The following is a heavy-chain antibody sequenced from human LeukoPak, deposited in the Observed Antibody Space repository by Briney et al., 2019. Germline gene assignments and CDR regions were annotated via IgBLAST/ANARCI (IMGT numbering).Heavy chain of an antibody. Sequence: GGSLRLSCAASGFTFSSYAMHWVRQAPVKGLEWVAVISYDGSNKYYADSVKGRFTISRDNSKNTLYLQMNSLRAEDTAVYYCAKDSAFHTARFRIAAACTAKSDYWGQGTLVTVSS. CDR2: ISYDGSNK. J-gene: IGHJ4*02. CDR3: AKDSAFHTARFRIAAACTAKSDY. V-gene: IGHV3-30*04. D-gene: IGHD6-13*01. CDR1: GFTFSSYA.